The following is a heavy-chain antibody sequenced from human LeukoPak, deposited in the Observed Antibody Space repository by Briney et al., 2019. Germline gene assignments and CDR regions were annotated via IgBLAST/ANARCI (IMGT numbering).Heavy chain of an antibody. V-gene: IGHV3-21*01. J-gene: IGHJ4*02. Sequence: GGSLRLSCAASGFTFSSYSMNWVRQAPGKGLEWVSSISSTGSFIYYADSVKGRLTTSRDNAKNSLYLQMNSLRADDTAVYYCARDLRIAAAGIWGYWGQGTLVTVSS. CDR1: GFTFSSYS. CDR2: ISSTGSFI. D-gene: IGHD6-13*01. CDR3: ARDLRIAAAGIWGY.